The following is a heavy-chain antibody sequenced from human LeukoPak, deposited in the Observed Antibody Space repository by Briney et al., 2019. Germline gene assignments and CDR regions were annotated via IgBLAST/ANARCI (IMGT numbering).Heavy chain of an antibody. D-gene: IGHD3-22*01. CDR1: GFTFSTYA. Sequence: GGSLRLSCAASGFTFSTYAMTWVRQAPGKGLEWVSTINVSGGSTYYADSVKGRFTISRDNSKNTLYLQMNSLRTEDTAGYYCAKYGRSGYASGMDVWGQGTTVTVSS. CDR3: AKYGRSGYASGMDV. J-gene: IGHJ6*02. CDR2: INVSGGST. V-gene: IGHV3-23*01.